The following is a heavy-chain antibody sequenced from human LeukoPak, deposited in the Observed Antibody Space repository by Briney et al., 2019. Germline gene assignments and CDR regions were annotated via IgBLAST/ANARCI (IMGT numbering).Heavy chain of an antibody. CDR3: ALPQDIVVVPAAIRPGRGYYYYYMDV. D-gene: IGHD2-2*02. J-gene: IGHJ6*03. CDR1: GGTFSSYA. V-gene: IGHV1-69*13. Sequence: SVKVSCKASGGTFSSYAISWVRQAPGQGLEWMGGIIPIFGTANYAQKFQGRVTITADESTSTAYMELSSLRSEDTAVYYCALPQDIVVVPAAIRPGRGYYYYYMDVWGKGTTVTVSS. CDR2: IIPIFGTA.